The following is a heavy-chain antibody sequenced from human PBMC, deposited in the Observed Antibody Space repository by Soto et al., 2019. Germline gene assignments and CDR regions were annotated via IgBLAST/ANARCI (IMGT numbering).Heavy chain of an antibody. CDR1: GFTFSSYA. CDR2: SSGSGGST. V-gene: IGHV3-23*01. CDR3: AKGGYCSSTSCYPHPFFDY. J-gene: IGHJ4*02. D-gene: IGHD2-2*01. Sequence: EVQLLESGGGLVQPGGSLRLSCAASGFTFSSYAMSWVRQAPGKGLEWVSASSGSGGSTHYADSVKGRFTISRDNSKNTLYLQMNSLRAEDTAVYYCAKGGYCSSTSCYPHPFFDYWGQGTLVTVSS.